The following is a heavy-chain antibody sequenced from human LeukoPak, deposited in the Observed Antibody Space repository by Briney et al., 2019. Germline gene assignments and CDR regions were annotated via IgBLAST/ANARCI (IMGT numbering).Heavy chain of an antibody. V-gene: IGHV3-30*02. J-gene: IGHJ4*02. D-gene: IGHD3-16*02. Sequence: PGGSLRLSCAASGFTFSSSGMHWVRQAPGRGLEWVAFIQHDGTKTYYADSVKGQFTISRDSSENTLYLQMNILRTDDTAVYYCAKGAFVRLGELSPHWGQGTLVTVSS. CDR1: GFTFSSSG. CDR2: IQHDGTKT. CDR3: AKGAFVRLGELSPH.